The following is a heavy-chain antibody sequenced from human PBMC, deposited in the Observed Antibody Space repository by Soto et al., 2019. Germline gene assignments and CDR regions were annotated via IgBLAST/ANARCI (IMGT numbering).Heavy chain of an antibody. D-gene: IGHD6-19*01. J-gene: IGHJ4*02. V-gene: IGHV1-18*01. CDR2: ISAYNGNT. CDR1: GYTFTSYG. CDR3: AQDLGSSGWYGY. Sequence: QVQLVQSGAEVKKPGASVKLSCKASGYTFTSYGISWVRQAPGQGLEWMGCISAYNGNTNYAQQLQGRVTIITDTSTIRAYMELRSLISDDTDVYYCAQDLGSSGWYGYWGQGTLVTVSS.